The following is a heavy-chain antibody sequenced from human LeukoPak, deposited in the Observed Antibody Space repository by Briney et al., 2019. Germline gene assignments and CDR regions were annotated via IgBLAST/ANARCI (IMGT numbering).Heavy chain of an antibody. J-gene: IGHJ4*02. D-gene: IGHD2-15*01. V-gene: IGHV1-69*13. CDR1: GGTFSSYA. CDR2: IIPIFGTA. Sequence: ASVKVSCKASGGTFSSYAISWVRQAPGQGVEWMGGIIPIFGTANYAQKFQGRVTITADESTSTAYMELSSLRSEDTAVYYCARDQPYCSGGSCPLDYWGQGTLVTVSS. CDR3: ARDQPYCSGGSCPLDY.